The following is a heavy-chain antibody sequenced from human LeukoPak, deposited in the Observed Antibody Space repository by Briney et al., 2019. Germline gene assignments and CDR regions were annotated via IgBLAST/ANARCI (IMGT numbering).Heavy chain of an antibody. D-gene: IGHD3-10*01. CDR2: ISSSGSTI. Sequence: PGGSLRLSCAASGFTFSDYYMSWIRQAPGKGLEWVSYISSSGSTIYYSDSVKGRFTISRDNAKNSLYLQMNGLRADDTAVCYCARDRHDYYGSGWWFDPWGQGTLVTGSS. CDR3: ARDRHDYYGSGWWFDP. CDR1: GFTFSDYY. J-gene: IGHJ5*02. V-gene: IGHV3-11*01.